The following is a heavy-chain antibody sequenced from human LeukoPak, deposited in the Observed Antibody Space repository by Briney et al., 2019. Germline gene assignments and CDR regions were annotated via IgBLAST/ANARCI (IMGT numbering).Heavy chain of an antibody. CDR1: GYSISSGYY. V-gene: IGHV4-38-2*02. D-gene: IGHD1-26*01. Sequence: SETLSLTCTVSGYSISSGYYWGWIRQPPGKGLEWIGSIYRSGSTYYNPSLKSRVTISVDASKNQFSLKLSSVTAADTAVYYCARQSGSYLKNFDYWGQGTLVTVSS. CDR2: IYRSGST. J-gene: IGHJ4*02. CDR3: ARQSGSYLKNFDY.